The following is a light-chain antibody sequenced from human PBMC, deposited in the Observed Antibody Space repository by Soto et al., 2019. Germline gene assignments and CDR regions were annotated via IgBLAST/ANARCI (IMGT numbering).Light chain of an antibody. Sequence: DIQMTQSPSSLSVSVGDRVTITCRASQSISSFLNWYQQKPGKAPKLLIHGSFNLQSGVPSRFSGGGSGTDFTLTISSLQPEDFATYYCQQSYSTPYTFGQGTKLEIK. CDR2: GSF. J-gene: IGKJ2*01. CDR3: QQSYSTPYT. V-gene: IGKV1-39*01. CDR1: QSISSF.